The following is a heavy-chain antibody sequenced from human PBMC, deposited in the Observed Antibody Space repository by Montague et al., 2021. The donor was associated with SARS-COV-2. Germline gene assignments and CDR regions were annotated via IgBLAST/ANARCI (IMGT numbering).Heavy chain of an antibody. CDR2: INQSGRT. Sequence: SETLSLTCAVYGGSFTGYYWSWIRQPPENRREWIGEINQSGRTNNNPPLKSRVIISVDTSKNQFSLKLSSVTAADTAVYYCARRGSSVWGVTVSAELDYWGQGILVIVSS. J-gene: IGHJ4*02. D-gene: IGHD3-10*01. V-gene: IGHV4-34*01. CDR3: ARRGSSVWGVTVSAELDY. CDR1: GGSFTGYY.